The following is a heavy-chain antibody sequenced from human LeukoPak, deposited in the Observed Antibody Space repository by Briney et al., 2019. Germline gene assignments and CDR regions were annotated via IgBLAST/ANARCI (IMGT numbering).Heavy chain of an antibody. CDR2: ISSSSSYT. CDR1: GFTFSDYY. V-gene: IGHV3-11*05. J-gene: IGHJ3*02. CDR3: ARVNVLGYCSSTSCLDAFDI. D-gene: IGHD2-2*01. Sequence: PGGSLRLSCAASGFTFSDYYMSWIRQAPGKGREWVSYISSSSSYTNYADSVKGRFTISRDNAKNSLYLQMNSLRAEDTAVYYCARVNVLGYCSSTSCLDAFDIWGQGTMVTVSS.